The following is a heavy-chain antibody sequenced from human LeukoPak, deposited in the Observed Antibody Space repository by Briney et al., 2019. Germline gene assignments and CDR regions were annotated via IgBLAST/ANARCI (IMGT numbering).Heavy chain of an antibody. D-gene: IGHD5-24*01. Sequence: SETLSLTCTVSGGSISSGGYYWSWIRQPPGKGLEWIGYIYHSGSTYYNPSLKSRVTISVDTSKNQFSLKLSSVTAADTAVYYCARYNMASDALDIWGQGTMVTVSS. J-gene: IGHJ3*02. CDR2: IYHSGST. CDR3: ARYNMASDALDI. CDR1: GGSISSGGYY. V-gene: IGHV4-30-2*01.